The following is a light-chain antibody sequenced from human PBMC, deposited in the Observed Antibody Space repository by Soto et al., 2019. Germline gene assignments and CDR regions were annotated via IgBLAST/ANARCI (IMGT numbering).Light chain of an antibody. CDR3: QTWGTGIHV. V-gene: IGLV4-69*01. Sequence: QLVLTQSPSASASLGASVKLTCTLSSGHSSYAIAWHQQQPEKGPRYLMKLNSDGSHSRGDGIPDRFSGSSSGAERYLTISGLQSEDAADYYCQTWGTGIHVFGTGTKVTVL. CDR1: SGHSSYA. J-gene: IGLJ1*01. CDR2: LNSDGSH.